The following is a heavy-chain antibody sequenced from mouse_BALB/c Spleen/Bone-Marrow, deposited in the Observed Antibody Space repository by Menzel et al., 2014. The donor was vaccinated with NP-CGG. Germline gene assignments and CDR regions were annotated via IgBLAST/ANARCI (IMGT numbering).Heavy chain of an antibody. D-gene: IGHD2-1*01. Sequence: VQLQQSGPGLVKPSQSLSLTCSVTGYSITSGYYWNWIRQFPGNKLEWMGYISYDGSNNYNPSLKNRISITRDTSKNQFFLKLNSVTTEDTATYYCARDLLWSYWDQGTSVTVSS. CDR3: ARDLLWSY. V-gene: IGHV3-6*02. CDR1: GYSITSGYY. J-gene: IGHJ4*01. CDR2: ISYDGSN.